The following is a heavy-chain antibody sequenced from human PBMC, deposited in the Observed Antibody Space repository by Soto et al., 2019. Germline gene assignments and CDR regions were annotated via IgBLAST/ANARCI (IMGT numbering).Heavy chain of an antibody. CDR3: AHSKLGDILTASLGYFDY. D-gene: IGHD3-9*01. V-gene: IGHV2-5*02. CDR1: GFSLSAGGMG. J-gene: IGHJ4*02. Sequence: QITLKESGPPLVKPTQTLTLTCIFSGFSLSAGGMGVGWIRQPPGKALEWLALIYWDDEKRYSPFLKSRLTITKDTSKNQVVLTMTNMDPVDTATYYCAHSKLGDILTASLGYFDYWGQGTLVTVSS. CDR2: IYWDDEK.